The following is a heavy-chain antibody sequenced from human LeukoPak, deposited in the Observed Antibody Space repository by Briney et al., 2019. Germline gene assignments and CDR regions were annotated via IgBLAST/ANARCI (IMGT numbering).Heavy chain of an antibody. CDR3: ARRGSGSGGTCAGMAV. CDR2: IYYRGTT. D-gene: IGHD2-15*01. V-gene: IGHV4-59*08. Sequence: SETLSLTCTVSGDSIDSYYWSWIRQPPGQGLEWIGYIYYRGTTSYNPFLKSRVTISVDTSKNQFSLRLTSVSATDTALYYCARRGSGSGGTCAGMAVWSQRSSVTVSS. CDR1: GDSIDSYY. J-gene: IGHJ6*02.